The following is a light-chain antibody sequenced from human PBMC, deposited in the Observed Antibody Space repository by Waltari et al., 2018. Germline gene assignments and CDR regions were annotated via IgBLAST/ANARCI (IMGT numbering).Light chain of an antibody. Sequence: TVVTQEPSLSVSPGGTVTLTCGLPSGSVSTSDFTSWYQHTPGQPPRTLIYNTKTRPSGLPARFSGSIVGNKAVLTITGTEADDESDYFCMLYLHNGLTLFGQGTHLTVL. V-gene: IGLV8-61*01. CDR1: SGSVSTSDF. J-gene: IGLJ7*01. CDR2: NTK. CDR3: MLYLHNGLTL.